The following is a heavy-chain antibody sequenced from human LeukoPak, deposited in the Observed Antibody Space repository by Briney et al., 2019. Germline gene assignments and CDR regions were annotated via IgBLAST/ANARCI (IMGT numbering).Heavy chain of an antibody. V-gene: IGHV1-69*13. J-gene: IGHJ3*02. CDR2: IIPIFGTA. D-gene: IGHD5-18*01. Sequence: APVKVSCKASGGTFSSYAISWVRQAPGQGLEWMGGIIPIFGTANYAQKLQGRVTITADESTSTAYMELSSLRSEDTAVYYCARSRDTAMVNHIRPDAFDIWGQGTMITVSS. CDR1: GGTFSSYA. CDR3: ARSRDTAMVNHIRPDAFDI.